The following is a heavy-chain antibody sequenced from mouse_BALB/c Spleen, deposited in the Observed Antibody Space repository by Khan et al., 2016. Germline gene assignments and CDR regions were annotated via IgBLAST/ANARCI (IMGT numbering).Heavy chain of an antibody. CDR1: GYSITSDYA. D-gene: IGHD2-4*01. V-gene: IGHV3-2*02. Sequence: EVQLQVSGPGLVKPSQSLSLTCTVTGYSITSDYAWNWIRQFPGNKLEWMGYITYSGSTSYNPSLKSRISITRDTSKNQFFLQLDSVTTEDTATYYCARFDYDRGYFDYWGQGTTLTVSS. CDR3: ARFDYDRGYFDY. J-gene: IGHJ2*01. CDR2: ITYSGST.